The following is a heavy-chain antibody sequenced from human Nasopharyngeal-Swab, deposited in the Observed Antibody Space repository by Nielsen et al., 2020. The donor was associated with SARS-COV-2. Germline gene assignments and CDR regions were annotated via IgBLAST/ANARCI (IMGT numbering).Heavy chain of an antibody. D-gene: IGHD3-22*01. CDR2: IYYGGST. J-gene: IGHJ3*02. Sequence: RQAPGKGLEWIGYIYYGGSTYYNPSLKSRVTISVDTSKNQFSLKLSSVTAADTAVYYCARAAITMIVVVSAFDIWGQGTMVTVSS. CDR3: ARAAITMIVVVSAFDI. V-gene: IGHV4-31*02.